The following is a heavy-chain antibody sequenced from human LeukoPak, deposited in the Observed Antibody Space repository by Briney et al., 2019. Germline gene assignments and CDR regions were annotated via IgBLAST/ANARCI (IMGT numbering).Heavy chain of an antibody. J-gene: IGHJ4*02. V-gene: IGHV1-2*02. CDR2: INPNSGGT. CDR3: ARATDGNY. CDR1: GYTFTSYY. Sequence: ASVKVSCKASGYTFTSYYIFWVRQAPGQGLEWMGWINPNSGGTNYAQKFQGRVTMTRDTSISTAYMELSRLRSDDTAVYYCARATDGNYWGQGTLVTVSS. D-gene: IGHD2-15*01.